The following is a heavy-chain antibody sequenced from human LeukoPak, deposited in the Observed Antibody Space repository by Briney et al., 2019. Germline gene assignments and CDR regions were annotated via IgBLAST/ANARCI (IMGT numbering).Heavy chain of an antibody. Sequence: ASVKVSCKASGYTFTGYYMHWVRQAPGQGLEWMGWINPNSGGTNYAQKFQGRVTMTRDTSISTAYMELSRLRSDDTAVYYCARQDGSGSLDSYWGQGTLVTVSS. D-gene: IGHD3-10*01. V-gene: IGHV1-2*02. CDR3: ARQDGSGSLDSY. CDR2: INPNSGGT. CDR1: GYTFTGYY. J-gene: IGHJ4*02.